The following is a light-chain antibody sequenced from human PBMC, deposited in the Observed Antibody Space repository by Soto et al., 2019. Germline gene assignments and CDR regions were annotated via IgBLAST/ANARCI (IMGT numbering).Light chain of an antibody. Sequence: QSVLTQPPSVSWAPGQRVTISCTGSSSNIGAGYDVHWYQQLPGTAPKLLIYGNSNRLSGVPDRFSGSKSGTSASLAITGLQAEDEADYYCQSYDSSLSGPYVFGTGTKVTVL. J-gene: IGLJ1*01. V-gene: IGLV1-40*01. CDR1: SSNIGAGYD. CDR2: GNS. CDR3: QSYDSSLSGPYV.